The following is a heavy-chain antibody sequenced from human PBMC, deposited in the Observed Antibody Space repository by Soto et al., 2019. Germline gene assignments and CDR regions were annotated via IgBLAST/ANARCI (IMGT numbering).Heavy chain of an antibody. CDR2: ISYDGSNK. D-gene: IGHD2-2*01. V-gene: IGHV3-30*18. J-gene: IGHJ6*02. CDR3: AKAVGYCSSSSCRDYYYYYGMDV. Sequence: LRLSCAASGFTFSSYGMHWVRQAPGKGLEWVAVISYDGSNKYYTDFVKGRFTISRDNSKNTLYLQMNSLRAEDAAVYYCAKAVGYCSSSSCRDYYYYYGMDVWGQGTTVTVSS. CDR1: GFTFSSYG.